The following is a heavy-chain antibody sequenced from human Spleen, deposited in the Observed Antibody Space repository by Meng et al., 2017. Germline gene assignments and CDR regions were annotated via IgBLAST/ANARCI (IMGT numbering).Heavy chain of an antibody. J-gene: IGHJ4*02. D-gene: IGHD4-11*01. CDR1: GGSFSDYY. CDR3: ARGPTTMAHDFDY. Sequence: QVRRTQWGAGWLKPSETLSLTCVVSGGSFSDYYWSWIRQPPGKGLEWIGEINHSGSTNYNPSLESRATISVDTSQNNLSLKLSSVTAADSAVYYCARGPTTMAHDFDYWGQGTLVTVSS. CDR2: INHSGST. V-gene: IGHV4-34*01.